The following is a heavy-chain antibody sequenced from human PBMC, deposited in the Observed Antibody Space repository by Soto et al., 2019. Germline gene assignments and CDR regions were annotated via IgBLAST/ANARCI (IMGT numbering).Heavy chain of an antibody. Sequence: PVGSLRLSCAASGFTFSSYGMHWVRQAPGKGLEWVAVIWYDGSNKYYADSVKGRFTISRDNSKNTLYLQMNSLRAEDTAVYYCARDGYFWSGYPVVGGMDVWGQGTTVTVSS. J-gene: IGHJ6*02. CDR1: GFTFSSYG. V-gene: IGHV3-33*01. CDR3: ARDGYFWSGYPVVGGMDV. CDR2: IWYDGSNK. D-gene: IGHD3-3*01.